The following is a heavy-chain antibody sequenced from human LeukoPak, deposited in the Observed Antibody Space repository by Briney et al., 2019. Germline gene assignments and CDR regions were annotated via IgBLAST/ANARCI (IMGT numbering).Heavy chain of an antibody. CDR2: LRADEEST. CDR1: GITPADYA. CDR3: AKESGKFYY. J-gene: IGHJ4*02. Sequence: CMSLSSVLYGITPADYAMHCVRHPPRKCLGYVSLLRADEESTYSADSVKGRFSISRDNSKNSLYLEVNSLSSEDSVMYYCAKESGKFYYWGQGSLVAVS. V-gene: IGHV3-43*02. D-gene: IGHD3-10*01.